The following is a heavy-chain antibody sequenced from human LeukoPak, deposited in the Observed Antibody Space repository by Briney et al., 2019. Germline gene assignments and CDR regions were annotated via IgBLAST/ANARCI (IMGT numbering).Heavy chain of an antibody. D-gene: IGHD6-13*01. CDR3: ARDSFIAAAFDP. J-gene: IGHJ5*02. Sequence: GGSLRLSCAASGFTFSSYGMHWVRQAPGKGLEWVAVISYDGTNKYYADSVKGRFTISRDNSKNTLYLQMNSLRAEDTAVYYCARDSFIAAAFDPWGQGTLVTVSS. CDR2: ISYDGTNK. CDR1: GFTFSSYG. V-gene: IGHV3-30*03.